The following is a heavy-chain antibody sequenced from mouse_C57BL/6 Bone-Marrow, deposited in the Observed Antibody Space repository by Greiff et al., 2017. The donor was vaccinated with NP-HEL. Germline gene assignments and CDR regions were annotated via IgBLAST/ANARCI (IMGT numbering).Heavy chain of an antibody. D-gene: IGHD1-1*01. V-gene: IGHV1-18*01. CDR1: GYTFTDYN. CDR2: INPNNGGT. J-gene: IGHJ4*01. CDR3: ARSVYYGSRYAMDY. Sequence: EVKLVESGPELVKPGASVKIPCKASGYTFTDYNMDWVKQSHGKSLEWIGDINPNNGGTIYNQKFKGKATLTVDKSSSTAYMELRSLTSEDTAVYYCARSVYYGSRYAMDYWGQGTSVTVSS.